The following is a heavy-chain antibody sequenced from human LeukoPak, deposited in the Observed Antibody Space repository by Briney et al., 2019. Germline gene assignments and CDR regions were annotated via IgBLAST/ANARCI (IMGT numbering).Heavy chain of an antibody. V-gene: IGHV1-69*04. D-gene: IGHD6-13*01. CDR2: IIPILGIA. CDR3: ARVRQQLVKGEYFQH. CDR1: GGTFSSYA. Sequence: SVKVSCKASGGTFSSYAISWVRQAPGQGLERMGRIIPILGIANYAQKFQGRVTITADKSTSTAYMELSSLRSDDTAVYYCARVRQQLVKGEYFQHWGQGTLVTVSS. J-gene: IGHJ1*01.